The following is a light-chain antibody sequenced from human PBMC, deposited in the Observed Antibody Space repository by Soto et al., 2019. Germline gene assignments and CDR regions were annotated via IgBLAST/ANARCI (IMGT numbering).Light chain of an antibody. CDR1: SSDVGGYNY. Sequence: QPALTQPASVSGSPGQSITISCTGTSSDVGGYNYLSWYQQHPGKAPKVMIYEVSNRPSGVSNRFSGSKSGNTASLTISGLQAEDEAEYFCSSYTASGTPVFGGGTKLTVL. V-gene: IGLV2-14*01. J-gene: IGLJ3*02. CDR2: EVS. CDR3: SSYTASGTPV.